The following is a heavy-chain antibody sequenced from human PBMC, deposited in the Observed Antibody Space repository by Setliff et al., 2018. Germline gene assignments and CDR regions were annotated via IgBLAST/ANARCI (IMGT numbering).Heavy chain of an antibody. Sequence: SETLSLTCSVSGGSISGTNYYWGWIRQPPGKGLEWIGSLYYRGSTYYNSSLQSRVTISVDTSKNQFSLKLSSVTAADTAVYYCARHYDDFDWSGAFDIWGQGTMVTVS. V-gene: IGHV4-39*01. CDR3: ARHYDDFDWSGAFDI. CDR2: LYYRGST. CDR1: GGSISGTNYY. D-gene: IGHD3-9*01. J-gene: IGHJ3*02.